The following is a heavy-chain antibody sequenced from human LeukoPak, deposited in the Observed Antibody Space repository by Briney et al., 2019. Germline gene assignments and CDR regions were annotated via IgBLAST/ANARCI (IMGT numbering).Heavy chain of an antibody. CDR2: IIPIFGTA. V-gene: IGHV1-69*06. CDR1: GGTFSSYA. Sequence: GASVKVSCKASGGTFSSYAISWVRQAPGQGLEWMGGIIPIFGTANYAQKFQGRDTITADKSTSTAYMELSSLRSEDTAVYYCARGESYDILTGYHSWGQGTLVTVSS. J-gene: IGHJ4*02. D-gene: IGHD3-9*01. CDR3: ARGESYDILTGYHS.